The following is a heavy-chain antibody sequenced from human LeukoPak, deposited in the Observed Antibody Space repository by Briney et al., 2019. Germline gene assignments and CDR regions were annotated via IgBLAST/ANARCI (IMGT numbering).Heavy chain of an antibody. CDR1: WFSLSTSGRC. CDR2: NDWGDDK. D-gene: IGHD1-1*01. J-gene: IGHJ3*02. Sequence: SGPTLVNPTQILTLTCTFSWFSLSTSGRCVSWILQPPGKALEWLARNDWGDDKYYSTSLKTRLTISKNTSKNQMVLTMTNMDPVDAATYYCSRRKVQVEHYDAFDIWGQGTMVTVSS. CDR3: SRRKVQVEHYDAFDI. V-gene: IGHV2-70*11.